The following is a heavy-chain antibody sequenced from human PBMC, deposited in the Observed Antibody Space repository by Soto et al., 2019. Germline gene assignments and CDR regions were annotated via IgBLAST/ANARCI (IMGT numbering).Heavy chain of an antibody. V-gene: IGHV3-21*01. CDR3: ARDWKYCGGDCYSPPFDP. Sequence: EVQLVESGGGLVKPGGSLRLSCAASGFTFSSYSMNWVRQAPGKGLEWVSSISSSSSYIYYADSVKGRFTISRDNAKNSLYLQMSSLRAEDTAVYYCARDWKYCGGDCYSPPFDPWGQGTLVTVSS. D-gene: IGHD2-21*02. J-gene: IGHJ5*02. CDR1: GFTFSSYS. CDR2: ISSSSSYI.